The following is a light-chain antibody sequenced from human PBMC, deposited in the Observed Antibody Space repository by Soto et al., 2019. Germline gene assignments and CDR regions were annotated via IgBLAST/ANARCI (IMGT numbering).Light chain of an antibody. Sequence: QSVLTQPPSVSGAPGQRVTISCTGSSSNIGANNDVHWYQQLPETAPKLLIYGNTNRPSGVPDRFSASKSGTSASLAITGLQPEDEADYYCQSYDNSLSGSDVFGTGTKLTVL. CDR3: QSYDNSLSGSDV. CDR1: SSNIGANND. V-gene: IGLV1-40*01. J-gene: IGLJ1*01. CDR2: GNT.